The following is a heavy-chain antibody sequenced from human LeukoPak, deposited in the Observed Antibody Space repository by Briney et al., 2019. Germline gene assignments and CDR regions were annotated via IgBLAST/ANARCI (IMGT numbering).Heavy chain of an antibody. CDR1: GDSVSSNSAA. V-gene: IGHV6-1*01. Sequence: SQTLSLTCAISGDSVSSNSAAWNWIRQSPSRGLEWLGRTYYRSKWYNDYAVSVKSRITINPDTSKNQFSLQLNSVTPEDTAVYYCARGIAAALYGNYYMDVWGKGTTVTVSS. CDR3: ARGIAAALYGNYYMDV. D-gene: IGHD6-13*01. CDR2: TYYRSKWYN. J-gene: IGHJ6*03.